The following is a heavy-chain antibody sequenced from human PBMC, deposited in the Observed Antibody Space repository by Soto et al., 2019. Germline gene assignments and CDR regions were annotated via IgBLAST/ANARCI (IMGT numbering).Heavy chain of an antibody. V-gene: IGHV4-34*01. Sequence: SETLSLTCAVSGGSFSNYYWTWIRQPPGAGLEWIGEVNDSGSTSYSPALKSRVTISVDTSKNQFSLKLSSVTAADTAVYYCARDAQAAAGFGLGHYYYYYGMDVWGQGTTVTVSS. CDR1: GGSFSNYY. J-gene: IGHJ6*02. D-gene: IGHD6-13*01. CDR2: VNDSGST. CDR3: ARDAQAAAGFGLGHYYYYYGMDV.